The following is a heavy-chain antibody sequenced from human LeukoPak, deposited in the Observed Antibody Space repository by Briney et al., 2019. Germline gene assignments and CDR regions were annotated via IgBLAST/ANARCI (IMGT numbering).Heavy chain of an antibody. V-gene: IGHV4-38-2*02. CDR3: ARWWQNYYYYMDV. D-gene: IGHD2-15*01. Sequence: PSETLSLTCTVSGYSISSGYYWGWIRQPPGKGLEWIGSIYHSGSTYYNPSLKSRVTISVDTSKNQFSLKLSSVTAADTAVYYCARWWQNYYYYMDVWGKGTTVTISS. J-gene: IGHJ6*03. CDR1: GYSISSGYY. CDR2: IYHSGST.